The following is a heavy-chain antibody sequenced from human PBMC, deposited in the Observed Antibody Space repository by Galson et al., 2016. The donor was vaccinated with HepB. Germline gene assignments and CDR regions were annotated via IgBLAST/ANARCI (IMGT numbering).Heavy chain of an antibody. J-gene: IGHJ4*01. CDR2: IIPIFRTA. CDR1: GGTFSNYA. Sequence: SVKVSCKASGGTFSNYAISWVRQAPGQGLEWMGGIIPIFRTANYVQKFQGRITITADESTSTVYMELSSLRSEDTALYYCARDKYSGIFRLFDSWGHGTLVTVSS. V-gene: IGHV1-69*13. CDR3: ARDKYSGIFRLFDS. D-gene: IGHD1-26*01.